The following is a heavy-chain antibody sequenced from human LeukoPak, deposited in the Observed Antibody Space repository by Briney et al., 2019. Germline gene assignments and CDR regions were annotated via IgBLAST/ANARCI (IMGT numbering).Heavy chain of an antibody. Sequence: ASVKVSCKASGYTFTNYDINWVRRATGQGLEWMGWMNPNSGNTGYAQKFQGRVTMTRDTSTSTVYMELSSLRSEDTAVYYCARGGGNYYDVLGSGWGDNWGQGTLVTVSS. CDR2: MNPNSGNT. D-gene: IGHD1-26*01. J-gene: IGHJ4*02. CDR3: ARGGGNYYDVLGSGWGDN. V-gene: IGHV1-8*01. CDR1: GYTFTNYD.